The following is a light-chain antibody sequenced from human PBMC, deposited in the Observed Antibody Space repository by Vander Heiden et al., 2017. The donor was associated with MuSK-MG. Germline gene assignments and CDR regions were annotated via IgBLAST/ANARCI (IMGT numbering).Light chain of an antibody. Sequence: QSVLTQPPSVSEAPRQRVTISCSGGSSNIGSNAVSWYHRLPGEAPKLLTYHNVLRHSGVSGRFSASKSGTSASLTISGLQSEDEADYYCAAGDDSLNGVVFGGGTRLTVL. CDR3: AAGDDSLNGVV. J-gene: IGLJ2*01. V-gene: IGLV1-36*01. CDR1: SSNIGSNA. CDR2: HNV.